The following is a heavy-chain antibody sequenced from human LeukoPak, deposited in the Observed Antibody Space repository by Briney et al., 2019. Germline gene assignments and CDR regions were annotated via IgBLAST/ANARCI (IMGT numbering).Heavy chain of an antibody. CDR1: GYTFTSYG. D-gene: IGHD3-22*01. CDR3: ARSSGFSPQNWFDP. V-gene: IGHV1-18*01. Sequence: GASVKVSCKASGYTFTSYGITWVRQAPGQGLEWMGWISTYNGNTNYAQKVQGRVTMTTDTSTSTAYMELRSLRSDDTAMYYCARSSGFSPQNWFDPWGQGTLVTVSS. CDR2: ISTYNGNT. J-gene: IGHJ5*02.